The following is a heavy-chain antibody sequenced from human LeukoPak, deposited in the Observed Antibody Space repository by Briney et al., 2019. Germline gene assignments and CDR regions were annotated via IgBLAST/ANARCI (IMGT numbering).Heavy chain of an antibody. V-gene: IGHV4-34*01. CDR3: ARAQTYYHDNNGYEVVDY. Sequence: SDTLPLTCAVYGGSFSGYYWSWIRQPPGKGLEWIGEINHSGSTNYNPSLKSRVIISVDTSKNQFSLKLRSVTAADTAVYYCARAQTYYHDNNGYEVVDYWGQGTLVTVSS. J-gene: IGHJ4*02. CDR2: INHSGST. CDR1: GGSFSGYY. D-gene: IGHD3-22*01.